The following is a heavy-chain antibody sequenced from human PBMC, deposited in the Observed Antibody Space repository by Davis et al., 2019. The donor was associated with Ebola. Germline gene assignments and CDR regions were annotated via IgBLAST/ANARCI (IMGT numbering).Heavy chain of an antibody. J-gene: IGHJ4*02. CDR3: AREKAAAGTEFDY. CDR2: IYYSGST. Sequence: SETLSLTCAVYGGSFSGYYWSWIRQPPGKGLEWIGYIYYSGSTNYNPSLKSRVTISVDTSKNQFSLKLSSVTAADTAVYYCAREKAAAGTEFDYWGQGTLVTVSS. V-gene: IGHV4-59*01. D-gene: IGHD6-13*01. CDR1: GGSFSGYY.